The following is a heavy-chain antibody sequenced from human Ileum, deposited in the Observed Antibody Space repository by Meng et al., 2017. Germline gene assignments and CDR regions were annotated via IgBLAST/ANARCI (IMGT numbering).Heavy chain of an antibody. V-gene: IGHV3-21*01. CDR2: ISSSSS. CDR1: GFSFSSNS. D-gene: IGHD2-15*01. J-gene: IGHJ4*02. CDR3: ARGRVVVSAAPLDS. Sequence: EVQLVESGGGLVKPGGSLRLSCVASGFSFSSNSMNWVRQAPGKGLEWVASISSSSSYADSVKGRFTISRDNAKNSLYLQMNNLRVEDMAVYYCARGRVVVSAAPLDSWGQGTLVTVSS.